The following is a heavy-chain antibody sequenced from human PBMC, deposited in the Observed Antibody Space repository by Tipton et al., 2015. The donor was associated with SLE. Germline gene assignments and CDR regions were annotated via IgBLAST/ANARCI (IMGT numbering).Heavy chain of an antibody. J-gene: IGHJ5*02. CDR3: ARRHGYSYGLNWFDP. D-gene: IGHD5-18*01. CDR1: GGSITSRTSY. CDR2: IYYTGTTT. V-gene: IGHV4-39*07. Sequence: TLSLTCTVSGGSITSRTSYWSWIRQPPGKGLEWIGSIYYTGTTTYYNSFLKSRVTMSVDTSKNQFSLRLTSVIAADTAVYYCARRHGYSYGLNWFDPWGQGTLISVSS.